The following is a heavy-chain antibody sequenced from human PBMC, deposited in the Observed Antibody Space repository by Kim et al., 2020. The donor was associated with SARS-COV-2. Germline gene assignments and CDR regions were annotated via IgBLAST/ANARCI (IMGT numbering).Heavy chain of an antibody. CDR1: GGSFSGYS. D-gene: IGHD6-13*01. CDR2: INHSGGT. CDR3: ARSERDFSSNWRTPYFDY. J-gene: IGHJ4*02. V-gene: IGHV4-34*01. Sequence: SETLSLTCAVDGGSFSGYSWTWIRQPPGKGLEWIGEINHSGGTRYNPSLKSRVTVSVDMSKKQFSLNMSSVTAADTAVYFCARSERDFSSNWRTPYFDYWGQGILVTVSS.